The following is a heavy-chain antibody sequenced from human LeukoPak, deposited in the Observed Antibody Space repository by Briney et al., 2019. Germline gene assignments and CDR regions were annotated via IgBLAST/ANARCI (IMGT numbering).Heavy chain of an antibody. CDR3: AKDLSGGYSYVEEDY. J-gene: IGHJ4*02. V-gene: IGHV3-23*01. CDR1: GFTFSNYV. CDR2: ISGSGGST. Sequence: GGSLRLSCTASGFTFSNYVMSWVRQAPGKGLEWVSAISGSGGSTYYADSVKGRFTISRDNSKNTLYLQMNSLRAEDTAVYYCAKDLSGGYSYVEEDYWGQGTLVTVSS. D-gene: IGHD5-18*01.